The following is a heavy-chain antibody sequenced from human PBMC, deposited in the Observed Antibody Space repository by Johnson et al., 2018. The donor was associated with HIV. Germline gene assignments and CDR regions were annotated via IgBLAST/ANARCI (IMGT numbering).Heavy chain of an antibody. D-gene: IGHD6-19*01. CDR3: ARAGYSSSCDAFDI. Sequence: VQLVESGGGLVQPGGSLRLSCAASGFTFSTYWMAWVRQAPGKGLEWVANIQQDGSEKHYVDSVKGRFTVSRDNAENSLYLQMNTLRAEDTAVYYCARAGYSSSCDAFDIWGQGTIVTVSS. CDR2: IQQDGSEK. V-gene: IGHV3-7*01. CDR1: GFTFSTYW. J-gene: IGHJ3*02.